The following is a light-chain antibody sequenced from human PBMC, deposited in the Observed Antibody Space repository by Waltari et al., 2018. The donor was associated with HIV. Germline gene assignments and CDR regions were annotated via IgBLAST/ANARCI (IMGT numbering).Light chain of an antibody. J-gene: IGLJ3*02. Sequence: SQPPSVSVAPGQTARMTCEGNNVGSKGVHWYQKKPDQAPILVIYYDRDRPSGIPERFSGSNFGNTATLTITSVEAGDEADYYCQVWDSSSDHRGVFGGGTKLTVL. CDR1: NVGSKG. CDR3: QVWDSSSDHRGV. V-gene: IGLV3-21*04. CDR2: YDR.